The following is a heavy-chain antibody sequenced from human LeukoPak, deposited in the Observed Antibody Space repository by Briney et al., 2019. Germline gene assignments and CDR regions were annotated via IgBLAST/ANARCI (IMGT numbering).Heavy chain of an antibody. D-gene: IGHD4-17*01. CDR3: ATVEDHDYGDYDFSY. J-gene: IGHJ4*02. Sequence: ASVKISCKVSGYTFTDYYMHWVQQAPGKGLEWMGLVDPEDGETIYAEKFQGRVTITADTSTDTAYMELGSLRSEDTAVYYCATVEDHDYGDYDFSYWGQGTLVTVSS. V-gene: IGHV1-69-2*01. CDR2: VDPEDGET. CDR1: GYTFTDYY.